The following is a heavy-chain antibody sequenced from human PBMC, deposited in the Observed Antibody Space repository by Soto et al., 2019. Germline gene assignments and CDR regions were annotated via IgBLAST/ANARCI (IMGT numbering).Heavy chain of an antibody. V-gene: IGHV1-69*13. CDR1: GGTFSSYA. CDR2: IIPIFGTA. D-gene: IGHD6-6*01. Sequence: GASVKVSCKASGGTFSSYAISWVRQAPGQGLEWMGGIIPIFGTANYAQKFQGRVTITADESTNTAYMELSSLRSEDTALYYCATDLSSIADRDLRLAPFDPTGQGTLVTVSS. CDR3: ATDLSSIADRDLRLAPFDP. J-gene: IGHJ5*02.